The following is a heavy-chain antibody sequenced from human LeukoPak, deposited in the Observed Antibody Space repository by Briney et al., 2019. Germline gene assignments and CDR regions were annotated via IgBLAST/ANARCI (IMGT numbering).Heavy chain of an antibody. Sequence: GGSLRLSCAASGFTFSSYGMHWVRQAPGKGLEWVAVISYDGSNKYYADSVKGRFTISRDNSKNTLYLQMNSLRAEDTAVCYCAKDQVGGSPIQPNDYWGQGTLVTVSS. CDR3: AKDQVGGSPIQPNDY. CDR2: ISYDGSNK. D-gene: IGHD3-16*01. CDR1: GFTFSSYG. J-gene: IGHJ4*02. V-gene: IGHV3-30*18.